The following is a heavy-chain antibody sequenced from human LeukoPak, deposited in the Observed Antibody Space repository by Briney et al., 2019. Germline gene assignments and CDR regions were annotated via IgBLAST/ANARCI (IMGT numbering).Heavy chain of an antibody. J-gene: IGHJ5*02. Sequence: KASETLSLTCTVSGYSISSGTYYWTWIRQPAGKGLEWIGRISTSGSTNCNPSLKSRVTISVDTSKTQFSLKLNSLTAADTAVYYCATSLYTGWFDPWGQGTLVTVSS. CDR1: GYSISSGTYY. CDR2: ISTSGST. V-gene: IGHV4-61*02. CDR3: ATSLYTGWFDP. D-gene: IGHD3-16*02.